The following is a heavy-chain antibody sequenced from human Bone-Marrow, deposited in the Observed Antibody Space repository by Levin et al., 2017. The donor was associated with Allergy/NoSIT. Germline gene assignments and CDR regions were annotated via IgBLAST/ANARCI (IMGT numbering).Heavy chain of an antibody. D-gene: IGHD4-17*01. CDR2: IHYSGST. CDR3: ARLNYTDSLNFHGMDV. CDR1: GDSVTRTSSY. V-gene: IGHV4-39*01. Sequence: PSETLSLTCSVSGDSVTRTSSYWGWIRQPPGKGLEWIGSIHYSGSTYYNPSLKSRVTVSVDTSKNQFSLRLTSVTAADPAVYYCARLNYTDSLNFHGMDVWGQGTTVTVSS. J-gene: IGHJ6*02.